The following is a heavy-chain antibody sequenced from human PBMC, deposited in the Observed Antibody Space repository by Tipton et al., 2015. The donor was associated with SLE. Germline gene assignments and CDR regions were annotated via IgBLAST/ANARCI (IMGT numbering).Heavy chain of an antibody. Sequence: TLSLTCTVSGGSISSHYWSWIRQPPGKGLEWIGYSYYSGSTNYNPSLKSRVTISVDTSKNQFSLKLSSVTAADTAVYYCARLDRYSSGWLYFQYWGQGTLVTVSS. CDR1: GGSISSHY. V-gene: IGHV4-59*11. CDR2: SYYSGST. J-gene: IGHJ1*01. D-gene: IGHD6-19*01. CDR3: ARLDRYSSGWLYFQY.